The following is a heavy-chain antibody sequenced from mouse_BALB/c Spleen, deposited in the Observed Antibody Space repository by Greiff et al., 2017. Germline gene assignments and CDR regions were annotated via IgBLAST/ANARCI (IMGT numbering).Heavy chain of an antibody. V-gene: IGHV2-9*02. J-gene: IGHJ3*01. D-gene: IGHD3-2*01. CDR1: GFSLTSYG. Sequence: VQRVESGPGLVAPSQSLSITCTVSGFSLTSYGVHWVRQPPGKGLEWLGVIWAGGSTNYNSALMSRLSISKDNSKSQVFLKMNSLQTDDTAMYYCARGQLGLQAWFADWGQGTLVTVSA. CDR3: ARGQLGLQAWFAD. CDR2: IWAGGST.